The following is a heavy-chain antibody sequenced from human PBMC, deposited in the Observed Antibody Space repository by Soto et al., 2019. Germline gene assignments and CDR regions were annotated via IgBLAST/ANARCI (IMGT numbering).Heavy chain of an antibody. V-gene: IGHV3-30*04. CDR3: ARDMYSSDYFVKWFER. CDR2: ISKDGMNK. Sequence: QVRLVESGGGVVQPGRSLRLSCTASGFSFSSYAMYWFRQPPGKGLEWVAVISKDGMNKNYADSVKVQVTVSRDNANYSLYLQLNSLRGEDTAMYYCARDMYSSDYFVKWFERWGPGTLVTVSS. CDR1: GFSFSSYA. J-gene: IGHJ5*02. D-gene: IGHD6-19*01.